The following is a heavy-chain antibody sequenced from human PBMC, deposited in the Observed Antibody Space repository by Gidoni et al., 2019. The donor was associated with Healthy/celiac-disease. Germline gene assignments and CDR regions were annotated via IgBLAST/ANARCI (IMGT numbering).Heavy chain of an antibody. CDR2: INHSGST. D-gene: IGHD2-15*01. V-gene: IGHV4-34*01. Sequence: QVQLQQWGAGLLKPSETLSLTCAVYGGSFSGYYWSWIRQPPGKGLEWIGEINHSGSTNYNPSLKSRVTISVDTSKNQFSLKLSSVTAADTAVYYCARTKTGYCSGGSCPRALDYWGQGTLVTVSS. CDR1: GGSFSGYY. J-gene: IGHJ4*02. CDR3: ARTKTGYCSGGSCPRALDY.